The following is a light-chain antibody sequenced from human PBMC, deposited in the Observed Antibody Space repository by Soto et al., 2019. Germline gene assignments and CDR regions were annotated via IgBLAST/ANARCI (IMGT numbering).Light chain of an antibody. J-gene: IGKJ4*01. CDR1: QSLLEGSNNKDY. V-gene: IGKV4-1*01. CDR3: QRYNNWPLT. CDR2: WAS. Sequence: DLFMRQSPDSRTVSLGERATINCKSSQSLLEGSNNKDYLAWYQQRPGQPPKLLIYWASTRESGVPDRFSGSRSGPEFTLTINSLQSEDFAIYYCQRYNNWPLTFGGGTKVDIK.